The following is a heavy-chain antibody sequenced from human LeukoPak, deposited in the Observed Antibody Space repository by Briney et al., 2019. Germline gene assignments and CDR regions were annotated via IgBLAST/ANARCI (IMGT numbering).Heavy chain of an antibody. CDR2: IYHSGST. D-gene: IGHD3-10*01. CDR3: ARDQYYGSGSYPNWFDP. Sequence: NPSETLSLTCAVSGGSISSSNWWSWVRQPPGKGLEWIGEIYHSGSTNYNPSLKSRVTISVDKSKNQFSLKLSSVTAADTAVYYCARDQYYGSGSYPNWFDPWGQGTLVTVSS. J-gene: IGHJ5*02. CDR1: GGSISSSNW. V-gene: IGHV4-4*02.